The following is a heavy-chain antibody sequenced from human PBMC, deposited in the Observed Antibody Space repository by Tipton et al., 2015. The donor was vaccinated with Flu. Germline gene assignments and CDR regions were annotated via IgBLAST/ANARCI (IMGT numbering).Heavy chain of an antibody. D-gene: IGHD4-11*01. V-gene: IGHV4-38-2*01. CDR2: VSRTGST. CDR3: ARRDYSNYVSDPKSWFDA. J-gene: IGHJ5*02. CDR1: GDSISSDFY. Sequence: TLSLTCAVSGDSISSDFYWAWIRQFPGKGLEWIGTVSRTGSTIYNPSLKSRVTISIDTSKNQFSLNMRSVTAADMAVYYCARRDYSNYVSDPKSWFDAWGRGILVTVSS.